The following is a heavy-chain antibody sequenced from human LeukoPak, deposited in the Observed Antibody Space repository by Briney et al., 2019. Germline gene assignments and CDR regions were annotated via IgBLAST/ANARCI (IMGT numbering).Heavy chain of an antibody. J-gene: IGHJ3*02. Sequence: GSLGLSFAASGFPFYYYGISWVRPTPGKGLGWVSGINWNGGSIGYVDSVKGRFTISRDNAKNSLYLQMNSLRAEDTALYYCARGWTSLDAFDIWGQGTMVTVSS. CDR3: ARGWTSLDAFDI. V-gene: IGHV3-20*03. D-gene: IGHD3/OR15-3a*01. CDR1: GFPFYYYG. CDR2: INWNGGSI.